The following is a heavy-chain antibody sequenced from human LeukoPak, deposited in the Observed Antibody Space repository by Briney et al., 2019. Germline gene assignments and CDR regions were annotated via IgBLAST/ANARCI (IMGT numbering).Heavy chain of an antibody. V-gene: IGHV1-46*01. CDR3: ARLRGPAAAMDP. J-gene: IGHJ5*02. CDR2: INPSGGST. D-gene: IGHD6-13*01. Sequence: GASVKVSCKASGYTFTSYYMHWVRQAPGQGLEWMGIINPSGGSTSYAQKFQGRVTMTRVTSTSTVYMELSSLRSEDTAVYYCARLRGPAAAMDPWGQGTLVTVSS. CDR1: GYTFTSYY.